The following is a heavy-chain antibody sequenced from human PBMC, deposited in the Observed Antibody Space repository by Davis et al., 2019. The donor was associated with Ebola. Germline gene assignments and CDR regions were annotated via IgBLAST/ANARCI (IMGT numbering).Heavy chain of an antibody. CDR1: GGTFSSYA. J-gene: IGHJ5*02. D-gene: IGHD6-13*01. V-gene: IGHV1-18*01. Sequence: AASVKVSCKASGGTFSSYAISWVRQAPGQGLEWMGWISAYNGNTNYAQKLQGRVTMTTDTSTSTAYMELRSLRSDDTAVYYCARDLGSSWFDPWGQGTLVTVSS. CDR3: ARDLGSSWFDP. CDR2: ISAYNGNT.